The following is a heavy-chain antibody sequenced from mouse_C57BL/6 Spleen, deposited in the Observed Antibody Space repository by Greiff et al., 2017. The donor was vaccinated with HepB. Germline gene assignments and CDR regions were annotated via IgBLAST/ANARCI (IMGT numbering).Heavy chain of an antibody. CDR1: GYTFTDYY. CDR3: ASYYYDYEEFAY. V-gene: IGHV1-76*01. D-gene: IGHD2-4*01. J-gene: IGHJ3*01. CDR2: IYPGSGNT. Sequence: QVQLKESGAELVRPGASVKLSCKASGYTFTDYYINWVKQRPGQGLEWIARIYPGSGNTYYNEKFKGKATLTADKSSSTAYMQLSSLTSEDSAVYFCASYYYDYEEFAYWGQGTLVTVSA.